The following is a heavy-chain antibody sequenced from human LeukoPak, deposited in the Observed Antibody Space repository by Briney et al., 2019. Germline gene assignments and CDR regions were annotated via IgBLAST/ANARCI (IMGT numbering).Heavy chain of an antibody. CDR2: INSGGSST. J-gene: IGHJ4*02. D-gene: IGHD2-2*01. V-gene: IGHV3-74*01. CDR3: ARDRYCSSTSCYYFDY. CDR1: GFTFSNYW. Sequence: GGSLRLSCAASGFTFSNYWIHWVRQAPGKGLVWVSRINSGGSSTSYADSVKGRFTISRDNAKNTLYLQMNSLRAEDTAVYYCARDRYCSSTSCYYFDYWGQGTLVTVSS.